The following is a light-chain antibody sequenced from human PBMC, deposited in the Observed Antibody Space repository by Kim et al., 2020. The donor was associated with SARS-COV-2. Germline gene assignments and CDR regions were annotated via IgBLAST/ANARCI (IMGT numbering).Light chain of an antibody. CDR3: QAWDGTTVV. Sequence: LSPGQTASITCSGDYLGNKYVCWYQQKPGQSPVLVIYQNTKRPSGIPERFSGSNSGNTATLTISGTQAMDESDFYCQAWDGTTVVFGGGTQLTVL. V-gene: IGLV3-1*01. J-gene: IGLJ2*01. CDR2: QNT. CDR1: YLGNKY.